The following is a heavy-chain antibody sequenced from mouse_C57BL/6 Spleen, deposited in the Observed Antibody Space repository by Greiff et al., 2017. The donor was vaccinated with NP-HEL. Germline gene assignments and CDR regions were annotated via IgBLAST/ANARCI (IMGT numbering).Heavy chain of an antibody. CDR2: IDPSDSYT. V-gene: IGHV1-50*01. CDR1: GYTFTSYW. Sequence: LQQPGAELVKPGASVKLSCKASGYTFTSYWMQWVKQRPGQGLEWIGEIDPSDSYTNYNQKFKGKATLTVDTSSSTAYMQLSSLTSEDSAVYYCAYYYGSSPYYFDYWGQGTTLTVSS. D-gene: IGHD1-1*01. J-gene: IGHJ2*01. CDR3: AYYYGSSPYYFDY.